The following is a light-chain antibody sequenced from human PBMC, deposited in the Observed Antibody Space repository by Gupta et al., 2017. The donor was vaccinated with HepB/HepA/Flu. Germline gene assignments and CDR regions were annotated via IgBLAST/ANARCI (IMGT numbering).Light chain of an antibody. CDR2: GAS. J-gene: IGKJ1*01. CDR1: QSVSSN. Sequence: TLSVSPGERATLSCRASQSVSSNLAWYQQRPGQAPRLLIYGASTRATGIPARFSGSGSGTEFTLTISSLQSEDFAVYYCQQYNNWPRGTFGQGTXVEIK. V-gene: IGKV3-15*01. CDR3: QQYNNWPRGT.